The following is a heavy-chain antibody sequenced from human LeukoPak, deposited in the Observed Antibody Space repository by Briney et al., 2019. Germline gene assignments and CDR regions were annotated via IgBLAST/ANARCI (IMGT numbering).Heavy chain of an antibody. J-gene: IGHJ5*02. D-gene: IGHD3-16*01. V-gene: IGHV1-18*01. CDR2: ISGYNGKT. CDR3: ARDGFGWFDP. CDR1: GYTFNTYG. Sequence: ASVKVSCKASGYTFNTYGITWVRQAPGQGLEWMGWISGYNGKTKYAQKLQDRVTMTTDTSTTTAYMELRSLTSDDTAVYYCARDGFGWFDPWGQGTRVTVSS.